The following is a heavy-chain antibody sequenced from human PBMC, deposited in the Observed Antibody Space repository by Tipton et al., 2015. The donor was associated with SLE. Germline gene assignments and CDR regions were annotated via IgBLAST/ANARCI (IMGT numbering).Heavy chain of an antibody. CDR2: IYFSGGT. CDR3: ARGLLRYFGGHAFDI. V-gene: IGHV4-59*11. D-gene: IGHD3-9*01. Sequence: TLSLTCTVSGGSISSHYWSWIRQPPGKGLEWIGYIYFSGGTNSNPSLRSRVTISVDTSKNQFSLKLDSVTAADTAVYYCARGLLRYFGGHAFDIWGQGTMVTVSS. CDR1: GGSISSHY. J-gene: IGHJ3*02.